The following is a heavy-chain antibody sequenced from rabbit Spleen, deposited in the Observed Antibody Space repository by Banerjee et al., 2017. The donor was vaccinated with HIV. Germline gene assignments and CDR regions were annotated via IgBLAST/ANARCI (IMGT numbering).Heavy chain of an antibody. J-gene: IGHJ4*01. D-gene: IGHD1-1*01. V-gene: IGHV1S45*01. CDR2: IYNGDGST. Sequence: QEQLEESGGDLVKPGASLTLTCTASGFSFSGSYYMCWVRQAPGKGLEWIACIYNGDGSTYYSSWVNGRFSISRENAQNTVFLQMTSLTAADRATYFCARDLDGVIGWNFGWWGPGTLVTVS. CDR3: ARDLDGVIGWNFGW. CDR1: GFSFSGSYY.